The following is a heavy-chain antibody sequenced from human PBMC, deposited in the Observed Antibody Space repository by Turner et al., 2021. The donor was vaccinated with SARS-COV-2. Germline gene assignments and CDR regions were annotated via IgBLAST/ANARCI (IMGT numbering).Heavy chain of an antibody. V-gene: IGHV4-39*01. J-gene: IGHJ5*02. CDR1: GGSISSSSYY. D-gene: IGHD6-13*01. CDR2: IYYSGST. CDR3: ARHWEVAAAAYLARFDP. Sequence: QLQLQESGPGLVKPSDTLSLTCTVPGGSISSSSYYWGWIRQPPGKGLEWIGSIYYSGSTYYNPSLKSRVTISVDTSKNQFSLKMSSVTAADTAVYYCARHWEVAAAAYLARFDPWGQGTLVTVSS.